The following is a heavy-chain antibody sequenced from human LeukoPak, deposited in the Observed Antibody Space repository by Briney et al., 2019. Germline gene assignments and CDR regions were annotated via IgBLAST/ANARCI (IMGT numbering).Heavy chain of an antibody. J-gene: IGHJ4*02. V-gene: IGHV1-2*02. CDR1: GYTFTGYY. CDR3: ARDVMVRGVIPSFVY. Sequence: ASVKVSCKASGYTFTGYYMHWVRQAPGQGLEWMGWINPNSGGTNYAQKFQGRVTMTRDTSISTAYMELSRLRSDDTAVYYCARDVMVRGVIPSFVYWGQRTLVTVSS. D-gene: IGHD3-10*01. CDR2: INPNSGGT.